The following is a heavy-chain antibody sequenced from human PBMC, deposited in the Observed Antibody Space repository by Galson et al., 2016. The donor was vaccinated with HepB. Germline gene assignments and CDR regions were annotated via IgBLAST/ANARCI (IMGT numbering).Heavy chain of an antibody. J-gene: IGHJ6*02. CDR2: INPNGGYT. D-gene: IGHD3-22*01. Sequence: SVKVSCKASGYTFSSIGISWLRQAPGRGLEWMGRINPNGGYTNYTQKFQGRVIMTRDTSTSTVYMELSSLRSEDTAVYHCARSSSGYGMDVWGQGTTVTVSS. CDR3: ARSSSGYGMDV. V-gene: IGHV1-46*01. CDR1: GYTFSSIG.